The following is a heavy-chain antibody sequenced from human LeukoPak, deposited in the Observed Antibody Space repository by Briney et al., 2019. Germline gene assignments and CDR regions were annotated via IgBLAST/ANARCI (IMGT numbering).Heavy chain of an antibody. J-gene: IGHJ4*02. CDR3: AKLSWPNDIVVVPAASLAAPRSPAEEY. CDR1: GFTFSTYS. V-gene: IGHV3-30*02. Sequence: PGGSLRLSCAASGFTFSTYSMNWLRLAPGKGLEWVAFIRYDGSNKYYADSVKGRFTISRDNSKNTLYLQMNSLRAEDTAVYYCAKLSWPNDIVVVPAASLAAPRSPAEEYWGQGTLVTVSS. D-gene: IGHD2-2*01. CDR2: IRYDGSNK.